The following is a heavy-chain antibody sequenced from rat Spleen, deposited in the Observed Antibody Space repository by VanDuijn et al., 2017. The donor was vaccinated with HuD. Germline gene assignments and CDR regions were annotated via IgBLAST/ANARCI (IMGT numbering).Heavy chain of an antibody. CDR2: ISYDGGNT. D-gene: IGHD1-6*01. CDR1: GFTFNNYY. J-gene: IGHJ4*01. CDR3: TRAMYTTDYYYAKGYYVMDA. V-gene: IGHV5S23*01. Sequence: EVQLVESGGGLVQPGRSLKLSCAASGFTFNNYYMAWVRQAPTKGLEWVATISYDGGNTYYRDSVKGRFTISRNNAESNLYLKMNSLRSEDTATYYCTRAMYTTDYYYAKGYYVMDAWGQGVMVTVSS.